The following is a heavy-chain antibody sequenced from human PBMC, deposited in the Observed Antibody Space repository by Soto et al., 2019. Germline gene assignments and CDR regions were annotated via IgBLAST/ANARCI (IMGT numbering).Heavy chain of an antibody. J-gene: IGHJ6*02. Sequence: SGPTLVHPTQTLTLTCTFSGFSLSTSGVGVGWIRQPPGKALEWLALIYWNDDKRYSPSLKGRLTITKDTSKNQVVLTMTNMDPVDTATYYCAHSLDDFWSGSHYYYYYGMDVWGQGTTVTVSS. CDR3: AHSLDDFWSGSHYYYYYGMDV. CDR1: GFSLSTSGVG. CDR2: IYWNDDK. V-gene: IGHV2-5*01. D-gene: IGHD3-3*01.